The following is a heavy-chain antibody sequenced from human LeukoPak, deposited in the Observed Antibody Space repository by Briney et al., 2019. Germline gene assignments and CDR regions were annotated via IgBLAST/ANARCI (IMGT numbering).Heavy chain of an antibody. Sequence: GGSLRLSCAASGFTFSSYSMNWVRQAPGKGLEWVSYISSSSSTIYYADSVKGRFTISKDNAKNTLYLQMNGLRAEDTAVYYCARELGVGVIGDAFDIWGQGTVVTVSS. J-gene: IGHJ3*02. CDR1: GFTFSSYS. CDR3: ARELGVGVIGDAFDI. V-gene: IGHV3-48*04. CDR2: ISSSSSTI. D-gene: IGHD3-22*01.